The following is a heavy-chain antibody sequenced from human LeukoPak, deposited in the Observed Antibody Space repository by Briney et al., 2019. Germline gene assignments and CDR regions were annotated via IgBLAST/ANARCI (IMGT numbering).Heavy chain of an antibody. CDR1: GGCISSSSYY. J-gene: IGHJ4*02. V-gene: IGHV4-39*01. D-gene: IGHD6-13*01. CDR2: IYYSGST. CDR3: ARVQSSSWYNDY. Sequence: SETLALTCTVSGGCISSSSYYWGWIRQPPGKGLEWIGSIYYSGSTYYNPSLKSRVTISVDTSKNQFSLKLSSVTAADTAVYYCARVQSSSWYNDYWGQGTLVTVSS.